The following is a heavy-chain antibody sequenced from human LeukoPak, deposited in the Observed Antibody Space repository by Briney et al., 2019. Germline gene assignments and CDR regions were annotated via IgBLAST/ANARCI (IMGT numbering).Heavy chain of an antibody. Sequence: GGSLRLSCAASGFTFSSYGIHWVRQAPGKGQEWVAVISYDGSTIYYADSVKGRFTISRDNSKDTLYLQMNSLRADDTAVYYCAKGVGSTGSYFDYWGQGTLVTVSS. CDR1: GFTFSSYG. CDR2: ISYDGSTI. CDR3: AKGVGSTGSYFDY. V-gene: IGHV3-30*18. J-gene: IGHJ4*02. D-gene: IGHD1-26*01.